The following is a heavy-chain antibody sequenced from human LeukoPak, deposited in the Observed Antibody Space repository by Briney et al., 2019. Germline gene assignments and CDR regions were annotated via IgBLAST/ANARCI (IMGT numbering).Heavy chain of an antibody. CDR1: GYTFTGYY. J-gene: IGHJ3*02. CDR3: ARYCSGGSCYSGTYAFDI. CDR2: INPNSGGT. Sequence: GASVKVSCKASGYTFTGYYMYWVRQAPGQGLEWMGWINPNSGGTNYAQKFQGRVTMTRDTSISTAYMELSRLRSDDTAVYYCARYCSGGSCYSGTYAFDIWGQGTMVTVSS. D-gene: IGHD2-15*01. V-gene: IGHV1-2*02.